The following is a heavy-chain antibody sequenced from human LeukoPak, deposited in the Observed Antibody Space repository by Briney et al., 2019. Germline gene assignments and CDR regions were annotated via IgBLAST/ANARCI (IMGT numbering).Heavy chain of an antibody. CDR2: ISGSGGRT. J-gene: IGHJ4*02. Sequence: GGTLRLSCAASGFTFSSYGMSWVRQAPGKGLEWVSGISGSGGRTYYADFVKGRFTISRDNSKNTLFLQMNSLRAEDTAVYYCAASYYDFWSGYSVLVSLDYWGQGTLVTVSS. CDR3: AASYYDFWSGYSVLVSLDY. CDR1: GFTFSSYG. V-gene: IGHV3-23*01. D-gene: IGHD3-3*01.